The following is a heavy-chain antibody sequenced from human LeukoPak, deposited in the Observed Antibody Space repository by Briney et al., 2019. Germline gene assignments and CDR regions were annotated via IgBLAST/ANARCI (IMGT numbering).Heavy chain of an antibody. CDR2: IYYSGST. V-gene: IGHV4-59*11. CDR3: ARLYYYDSSGYYPSYYFDY. Sequence: SETLSLTCTVSGGSISSHYWSWIRQPPGKGLEWIGYIYYSGSTNYNPSLKSRVTISVDTSKNQFCLKLSSVTAADTAVYYCARLYYYDSSGYYPSYYFDYWGQGTLVTVSS. J-gene: IGHJ4*02. CDR1: GGSISSHY. D-gene: IGHD3-22*01.